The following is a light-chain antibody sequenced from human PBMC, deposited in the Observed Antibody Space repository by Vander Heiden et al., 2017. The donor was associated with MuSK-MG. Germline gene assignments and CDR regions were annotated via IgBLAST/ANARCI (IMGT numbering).Light chain of an antibody. J-gene: IGKJ5*01. CDR2: WAS. V-gene: IGKV4-1*01. Sequence: IVMTQSLHSLAVSLGERATINCKSSQSVLYSSNNKNYLAWYQQKPGQPPKLLIYWASTRESGVPDRFSGSGSGTDFTLTISSLQAEDVAVYYCQQYYSTPRTFGQGTRLEIK. CDR3: QQYYSTPRT. CDR1: QSVLYSSNNKNY.